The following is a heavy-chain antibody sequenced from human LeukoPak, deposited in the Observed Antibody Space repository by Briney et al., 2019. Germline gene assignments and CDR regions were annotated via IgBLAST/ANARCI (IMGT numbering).Heavy chain of an antibody. V-gene: IGHV3-21*01. D-gene: IGHD6-6*01. CDR1: GFTFSSYS. CDR2: ISSSSSYI. J-gene: IGHJ5*02. CDR3: ARGEYSSSAWFDP. Sequence: SGGSLRLSCAASGFTFSSYSMNWVRQAPGKGLEWVSSISSSSSYIYYADSVKGRFTISRDNAKNSLYLQMNSLRAEDTAVYYRARGEYSSSAWFDPWGQGTLVTVSS.